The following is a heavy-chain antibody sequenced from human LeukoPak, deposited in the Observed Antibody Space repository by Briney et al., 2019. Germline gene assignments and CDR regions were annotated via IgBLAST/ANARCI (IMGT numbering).Heavy chain of an antibody. J-gene: IGHJ5*02. CDR1: GRSISSSSYY. Sequence: PSETLSLTCTVSGRSISSSSYYWGWIRQPPGKGLEWIGSIYYSGSTYYNPSLKSRVTISVDTSKNQFSLKLSSVTAADTAVYYCARGRRSYGYDWFDPWGQGTLVTVSS. CDR2: IYYSGST. V-gene: IGHV4-39*07. CDR3: ARGRRSYGYDWFDP. D-gene: IGHD5-18*01.